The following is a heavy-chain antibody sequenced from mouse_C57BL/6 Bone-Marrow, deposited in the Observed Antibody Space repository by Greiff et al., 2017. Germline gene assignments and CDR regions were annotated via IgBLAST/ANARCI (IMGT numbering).Heavy chain of an antibody. CDR1: GFTFSDYY. D-gene: IGHD1-1*01. CDR3: ARHVYYGSRRYFDV. CDR2: ISNGGGST. Sequence: EVKLVESGGGLVQPGGSLKLSCAASGFTFSDYYMYWVRQTPEKRLEWVAYISNGGGSTYYPDTVKGRFTISRDNAKNTLYLQMSRLKSEDTAMYYCARHVYYGSRRYFDVWGTGTTVTVAS. V-gene: IGHV5-12*01. J-gene: IGHJ1*03.